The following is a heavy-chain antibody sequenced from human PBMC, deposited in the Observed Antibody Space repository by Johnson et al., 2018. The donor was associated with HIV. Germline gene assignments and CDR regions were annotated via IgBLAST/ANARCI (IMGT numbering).Heavy chain of an antibody. CDR1: GFTFRSYG. CDR2: ISYDGSNK. V-gene: IGHV3-30*03. J-gene: IGHJ3*02. Sequence: QVQLVESGGGVVQPGRSLRLSCAASGFTFRSYGMHWVRQAPGKGLEWVAVISYDGSNKYYVDSVKGRFTISRDNAKNSLYLQMNSLRAEDTAMYYCARQFRSVGAPDAFDIWGQGTMVTVSS. CDR3: ARQFRSVGAPDAFDI. D-gene: IGHD1-26*01.